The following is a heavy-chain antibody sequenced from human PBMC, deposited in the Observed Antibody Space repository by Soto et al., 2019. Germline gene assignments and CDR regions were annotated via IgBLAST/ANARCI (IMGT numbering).Heavy chain of an antibody. V-gene: IGHV3-33*06. Sequence: QVHLVESGGGVVQPGTSLRLSCAVSGFTLSDHGIHWVRQAPGKGLEWVAVIWYDGTNKFYADSVRGRFTISGDNSKNTAYLHMDSLRVEDMGLYYCVKDACGGDCGNPGGFDYWGQGTLVTVSS. J-gene: IGHJ4*02. CDR3: VKDACGGDCGNPGGFDY. D-gene: IGHD2-21*02. CDR2: IWYDGTNK. CDR1: GFTLSDHG.